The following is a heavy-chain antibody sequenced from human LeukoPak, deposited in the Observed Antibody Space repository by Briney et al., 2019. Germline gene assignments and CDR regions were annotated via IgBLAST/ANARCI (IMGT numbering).Heavy chain of an antibody. J-gene: IGHJ4*02. D-gene: IGHD3-16*01. Sequence: DSVKGRFTISRDNSKNTLYLQMNSLRAEDTALYYCTKGYYVFDYWGQGTLVTVSS. CDR3: TKGYYVFDY. V-gene: IGHV3-30*02.